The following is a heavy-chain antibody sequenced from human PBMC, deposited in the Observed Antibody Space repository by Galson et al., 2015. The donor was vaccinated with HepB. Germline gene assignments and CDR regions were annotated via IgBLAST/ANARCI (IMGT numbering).Heavy chain of an antibody. Sequence: QSGAEVKKPGESLRISCKGSGYSFTSYWISWVRQMPGKGLEWIGRIDPSDSYTNYSPSFQGHVTISADKSISTAYLQWSSPKASDTAMYYCARQTPLDDFWGGYQYYYYGMDVWGQGTTVTVSS. V-gene: IGHV5-10-1*01. J-gene: IGHJ6*02. CDR2: IDPSDSYT. D-gene: IGHD3-3*01. CDR1: GYSFTSYW. CDR3: ARQTPLDDFWGGYQYYYYGMDV.